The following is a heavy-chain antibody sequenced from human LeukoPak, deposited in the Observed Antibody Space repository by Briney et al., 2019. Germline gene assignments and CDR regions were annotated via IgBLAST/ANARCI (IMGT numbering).Heavy chain of an antibody. Sequence: ASVKVSCKASGYTFTSYGISWVRQASGQGLEWMGWISAYNGNTNYAQKLQGRVTMTTDTSTSTAYMELRSLRSDDTAVYYCARDRNYGDYVFAFDIWGQGTMVTVSS. CDR3: ARDRNYGDYVFAFDI. CDR2: ISAYNGNT. CDR1: GYTFTSYG. D-gene: IGHD4-17*01. V-gene: IGHV1-18*01. J-gene: IGHJ3*02.